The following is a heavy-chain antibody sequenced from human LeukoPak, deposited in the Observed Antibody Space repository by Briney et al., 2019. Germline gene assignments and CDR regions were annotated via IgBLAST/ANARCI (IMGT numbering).Heavy chain of an antibody. V-gene: IGHV3-23*01. J-gene: IGHJ4*02. Sequence: GGSLRLSCAASGFTFSSYAMSWVRQAPGKGLEWVSAISGSGGSTYYADSAKGRFTISRDNSKNTLYLQMNSLRAEDTAVYYCAKDLVVGGGGYYFDYWGQGTLVTVSS. D-gene: IGHD2-15*01. CDR2: ISGSGGST. CDR3: AKDLVVGGGGYYFDY. CDR1: GFTFSSYA.